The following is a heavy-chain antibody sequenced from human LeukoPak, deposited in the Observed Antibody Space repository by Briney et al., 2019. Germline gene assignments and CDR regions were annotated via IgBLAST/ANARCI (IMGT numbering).Heavy chain of an antibody. Sequence: GGSLRLSCTASGLNLDVYHMSWHRQAPGKGLEWVSDIRSEGSAKSYADSVKGRFTISRDNAKNSLYLQMNSLRVEDTAVYYCAKDRFFYDSGSKANWGQGTLVTVSS. D-gene: IGHD3-22*01. CDR1: GLNLDVYH. J-gene: IGHJ4*02. CDR3: AKDRFFYDSGSKAN. CDR2: IRSEGSAK. V-gene: IGHV3-11*01.